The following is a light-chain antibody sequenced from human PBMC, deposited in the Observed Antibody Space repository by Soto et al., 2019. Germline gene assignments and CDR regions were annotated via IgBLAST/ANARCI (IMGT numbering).Light chain of an antibody. CDR2: GAS. CDR1: QSVSSSY. Sequence: EIVLTQSPGTLSLSPGERATLSCRASQSVSSSYLAWYQQKPGQAPRLLIYGASNRATGIPDRFSGSGSGTDFTLTISRLEPEDFAVYHCQQYSNSPLTFGGGTKVEIK. CDR3: QQYSNSPLT. J-gene: IGKJ4*01. V-gene: IGKV3-20*01.